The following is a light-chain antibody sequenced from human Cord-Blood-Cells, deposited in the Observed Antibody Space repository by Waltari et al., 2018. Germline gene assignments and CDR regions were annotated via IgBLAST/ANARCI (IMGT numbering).Light chain of an antibody. CDR2: DVS. Sequence: QPALTQPASVPGSPGQSITISCTGPSSDVGGYNYASWYQQHPAKAPKLMIYDVSNRPSVVSNRFSGSKSGNTASLTISGLQAEDEADYYCSSYTSSSTLFGGGTKLTVL. CDR3: SSYTSSSTL. J-gene: IGLJ3*02. CDR1: SSDVGGYNY. V-gene: IGLV2-14*01.